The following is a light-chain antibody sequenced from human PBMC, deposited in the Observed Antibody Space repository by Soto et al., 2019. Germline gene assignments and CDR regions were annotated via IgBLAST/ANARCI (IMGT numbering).Light chain of an antibody. J-gene: IGKJ5*01. CDR1: QFIDSY. V-gene: IGKV3-11*01. Sequence: EIVLTQSPAALSLSPWERANLSCRASQFIDSYLAWYRQIPGQAPRLLIYDASNRATGIPDRLSGGGSGTDFTLTISSLEPEDFAVYYCQQRSNLPPTFGQGTRLEIK. CDR3: QQRSNLPPT. CDR2: DAS.